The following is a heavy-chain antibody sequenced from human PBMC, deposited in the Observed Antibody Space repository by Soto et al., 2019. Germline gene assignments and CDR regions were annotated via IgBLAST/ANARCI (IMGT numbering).Heavy chain of an antibody. CDR2: IYYSGST. D-gene: IGHD3-3*02. CDR1: GGSISSGGYY. CDR3: ARAHFYSGSGNFNNLMLDP. V-gene: IGHV4-31*03. Sequence: PSETLSLTCTVSGGSISSGGYYWSWIRQHPGKGLEWIGYIYYSGSTYYNPSLKARLTMSLDWSNNRFSLILNSVTAADTAVYYCARAHFYSGSGNFNNLMLDPWGQGTQVTVSS. J-gene: IGHJ5*02.